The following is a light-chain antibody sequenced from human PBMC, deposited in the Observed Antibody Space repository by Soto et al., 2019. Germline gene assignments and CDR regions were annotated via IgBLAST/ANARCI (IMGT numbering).Light chain of an antibody. CDR3: QQYNSYSVT. V-gene: IGKV1-5*03. Sequence: DIQMTQSPSTLSASVGDRVTITCRASQSISSWLAWYQQKPGKAPKLLIYKASSLESGVPSRFSGSGSGTEFTLTISSLQPDDFATYYCQQYNSYSVTFGGRTKVDI. CDR2: KAS. CDR1: QSISSW. J-gene: IGKJ4*01.